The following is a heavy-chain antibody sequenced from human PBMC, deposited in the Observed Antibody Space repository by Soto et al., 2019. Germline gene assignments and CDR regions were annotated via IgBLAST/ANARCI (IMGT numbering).Heavy chain of an antibody. CDR3: ARDFSSGWTGFDY. CDR1: GGSIRSHY. CDR2: IHFSGST. V-gene: IGHV4-59*11. J-gene: IGHJ4*02. D-gene: IGHD6-19*01. Sequence: SETLSLTCTVSGGSIRSHYWSWVRQPPGKGPEWIGYIHFSGSTNYNPSFKSRVTISVDTSKNQFSLNLSSVTAADTAVYYCARDFSSGWTGFDYWGQGTLVTVSS.